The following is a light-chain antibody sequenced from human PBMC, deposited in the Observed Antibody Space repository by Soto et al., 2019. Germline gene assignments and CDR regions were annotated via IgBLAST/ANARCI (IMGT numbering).Light chain of an antibody. CDR2: DVT. CDR3: SSGIGTNTQV. J-gene: IGLJ1*01. CDR1: SSDVGHYDY. Sequence: QSALTQPASVSGSPGQSITISCTGSSSDVGHYDYVSWFQQHQGRAPTLLIYDVTYRPYGVSNRLSGAKSGSSASRTISGLQSEDGANCYCSSGIGTNTQVCGTGNKVTV. V-gene: IGLV2-14*03.